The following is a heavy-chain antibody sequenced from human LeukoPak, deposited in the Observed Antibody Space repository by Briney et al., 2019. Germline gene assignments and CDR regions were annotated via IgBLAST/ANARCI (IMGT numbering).Heavy chain of an antibody. CDR3: ARVDRRGWSRFDY. CDR1: GFTFSSYA. V-gene: IGHV3-23*01. Sequence: GGSLRLSCAASGFTFSSYAMSWVRQAPGKGLEWVSTISAGGASTYYADSVKGRFTISRDNSKNTLYLQMNSLRAEDTAVYYCARVDRRGWSRFDYWGQGTLVTVSS. D-gene: IGHD6-19*01. J-gene: IGHJ4*02. CDR2: ISAGGAST.